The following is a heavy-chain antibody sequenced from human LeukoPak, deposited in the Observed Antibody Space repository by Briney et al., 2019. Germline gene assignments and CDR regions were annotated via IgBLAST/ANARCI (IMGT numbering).Heavy chain of an antibody. V-gene: IGHV3-23*01. D-gene: IGHD2-2*01. Sequence: GGSLRLSCAASGFSFSSYAMTWVRQAPGKGLEWVSVVRGSGDTTYYADSVKGRSTICRDNTKNTLYLQMNSLRAEDTAVYYCVKESELLCGGWFDPWGQGTLVTVSS. CDR1: GFSFSSYA. CDR2: VRGSGDTT. J-gene: IGHJ5*02. CDR3: VKESELLCGGWFDP.